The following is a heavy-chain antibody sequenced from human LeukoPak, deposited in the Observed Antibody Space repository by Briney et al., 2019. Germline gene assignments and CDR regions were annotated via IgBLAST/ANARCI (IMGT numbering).Heavy chain of an antibody. D-gene: IGHD6-13*01. CDR1: GYSISSGYY. J-gene: IGHJ5*02. CDR3: ARPPGIAAAWFDP. CDR2: IDRSGST. V-gene: IGHV4-38-2*02. Sequence: PSETLSLTCSVSGYSISSGYYWGWVRQAPGKGLEWIGSIDRSGSTYYNPSLKSRVTISVDTSKDQFSLKLTSVTAADTAVYYCARPPGIAAAWFDPWGQGTLVTVSS.